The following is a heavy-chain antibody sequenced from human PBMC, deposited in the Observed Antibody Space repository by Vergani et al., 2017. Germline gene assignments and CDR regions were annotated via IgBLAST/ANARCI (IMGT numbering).Heavy chain of an antibody. D-gene: IGHD2-8*01. CDR3: AREGYCTNGVCFTLFDV. V-gene: IGHV4-30-4*08. CDR2: IYYSGST. Sequence: QVQLQESGPGLVKPSQTLSLTCTVSGGSISSGDYYWSWIRQPPGKGLEWIGYIYYSGSTYYNPSLKSRVTISVDTSKNQFSLNLRSVTAADTAVYYCAREGYCTNGVCFTLFDVWGQGVLVTVSS. CDR1: GGSISSGDYY. J-gene: IGHJ4*02.